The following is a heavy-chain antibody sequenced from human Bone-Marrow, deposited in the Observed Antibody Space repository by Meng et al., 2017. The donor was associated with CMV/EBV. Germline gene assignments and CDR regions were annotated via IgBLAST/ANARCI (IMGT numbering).Heavy chain of an antibody. CDR2: ISDTGTTI. Sequence: GGSLRLSCVASGFTFSSFEMNWVRQAPGKGLEWLSYISDTGTTIYYADSVMGRFTISRDNAKNSVYLQMNSLRAEDTAVYYCARAFPFSSGFRHDAFDIWGQGTMVTVSS. D-gene: IGHD3-22*01. CDR3: ARAFPFSSGFRHDAFDI. CDR1: GFTFSSFE. V-gene: IGHV3-48*03. J-gene: IGHJ3*02.